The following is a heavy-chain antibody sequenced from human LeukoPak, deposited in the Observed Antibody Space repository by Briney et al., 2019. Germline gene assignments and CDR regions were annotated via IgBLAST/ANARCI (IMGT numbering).Heavy chain of an antibody. CDR3: ARSFLQGGVIAIDY. CDR2: MCYSGNT. J-gene: IGHJ4*02. Sequence: SSETLSLTCTVSGDSISSSTYYWGWIRQPPGKGLEWIGSMCYSGNTYYNPSLKSRVTISVDTSKNHFSLKLTSVTAADTAVYYCARSFLQGGVIAIDYWGQGTLVTVSS. CDR1: GDSISSSTYY. V-gene: IGHV4-39*07. D-gene: IGHD3-16*02.